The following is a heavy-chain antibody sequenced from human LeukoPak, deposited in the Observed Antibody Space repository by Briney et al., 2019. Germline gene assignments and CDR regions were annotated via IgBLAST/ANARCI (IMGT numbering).Heavy chain of an antibody. CDR2: ISTSGSTI. V-gene: IGHV3-48*03. Sequence: GGSLRLSCAASGLTFSSYEMHWVRLAPGKGLEWLSYISTSGSTIYYADSVKGRFTISRDNAKNSLYLHMNSLRAEDTAVYYRTGGLQYFHDWGQGTLVTVSS. D-gene: IGHD2-8*02. CDR3: TGGLQYFHD. CDR1: GLTFSSYE. J-gene: IGHJ4*02.